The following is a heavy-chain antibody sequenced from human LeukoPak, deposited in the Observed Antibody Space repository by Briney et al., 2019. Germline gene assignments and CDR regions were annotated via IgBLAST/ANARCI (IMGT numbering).Heavy chain of an antibody. CDR1: GFTFSSYT. CDR3: ARDLWFGESSEDY. CDR2: ITTSDGNT. Sequence: GGSLRLSCAASGFTFSSYTMSWVRQAPGKGLEWVSTITTSDGNTYYADSVKGRFTVSRDNSKNTLFLQMNSLRAEDTAVYYCARDLWFGESSEDYWGQGTLVTVSS. J-gene: IGHJ4*02. D-gene: IGHD3-10*01. V-gene: IGHV3-23*01.